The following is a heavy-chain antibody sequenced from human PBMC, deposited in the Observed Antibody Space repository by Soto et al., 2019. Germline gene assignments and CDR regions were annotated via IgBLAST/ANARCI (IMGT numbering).Heavy chain of an antibody. D-gene: IGHD4-17*01. CDR3: ARAPDYGDFGRWFDP. Sequence: QVQLVQSGAEVRKPGASVKVSCKASGYTFTHFVINWVRQAPGHGLEWMGWMNPDSGKTAYAEKFRGRVTMTRNTSMSTAYMELTSLTSEDTAVYYCARAPDYGDFGRWFDPWGQGTQVIVSS. CDR1: GYTFTHFV. J-gene: IGHJ5*02. V-gene: IGHV1-8*01. CDR2: MNPDSGKT.